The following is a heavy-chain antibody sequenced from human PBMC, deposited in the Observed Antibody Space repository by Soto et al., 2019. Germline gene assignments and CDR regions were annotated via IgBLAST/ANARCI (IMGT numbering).Heavy chain of an antibody. Sequence: ASVKVSCKASGYTFSNFAMHWVRQAPGQRLEWMGWINAGNWNTKYSQKFQGRVTITADESTNTAYMGLSSLRSGDTAVYYCARSRFVVGVTEAYYGMDVWGQGTTVTVSS. CDR3: ARSRFVVGVTEAYYGMDV. J-gene: IGHJ6*02. CDR2: INAGNWNT. CDR1: GYTFSNFA. D-gene: IGHD2-15*01. V-gene: IGHV1-3*01.